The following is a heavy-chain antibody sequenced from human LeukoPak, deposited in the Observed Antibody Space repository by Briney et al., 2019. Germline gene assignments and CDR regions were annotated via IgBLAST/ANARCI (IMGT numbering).Heavy chain of an antibody. J-gene: IGHJ4*02. CDR2: IYSGGST. D-gene: IGHD6-19*01. V-gene: IGHV3-53*01. CDR1: GFTVSSNY. Sequence: GGSLRLXCAASGFTVSSNYMSWVRQAPGKGLEWVSVIYSGGSTYYADSVKGRFTISRDNSKNTLFLQMNSLRAEDTAVYYCAREGTSSGWYPFDYWGQGTLVTVSS. CDR3: AREGTSSGWYPFDY.